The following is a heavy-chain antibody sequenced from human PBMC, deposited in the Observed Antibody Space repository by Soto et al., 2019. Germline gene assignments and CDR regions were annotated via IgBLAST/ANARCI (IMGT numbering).Heavy chain of an antibody. CDR2: ISSIGGST. CDR1: GFTFSSYS. J-gene: IGHJ4*02. D-gene: IGHD6-13*01. CDR3: AKASTWYPYFDY. V-gene: IGHV3-23*01. Sequence: GGSLRLSCAASGFTFSSYSMNWVRQAPGKGLEWVSAISSIGGSTYYADSVKGRFTISRDNSKNTLYLQMNTLTAEDTAVYYCAKASTWYPYFDYWGQGTLVTVSS.